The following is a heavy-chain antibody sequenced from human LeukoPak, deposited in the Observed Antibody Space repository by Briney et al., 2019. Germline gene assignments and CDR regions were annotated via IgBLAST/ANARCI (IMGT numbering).Heavy chain of an antibody. CDR3: ARVTRWFGELLEYYFDY. CDR1: GYTFTNYD. V-gene: IGHV1-8*03. J-gene: IGHJ4*02. Sequence: ASVKVSCKASGYTFTNYDINWVRQATGQGLEWMGWMNRNSGNTGYAQKFQGRVTITRNTSISTAYMELSSLRAEDTAVYYCARVTRWFGELLEYYFDYWGQGTLVTVSS. D-gene: IGHD3-10*01. CDR2: MNRNSGNT.